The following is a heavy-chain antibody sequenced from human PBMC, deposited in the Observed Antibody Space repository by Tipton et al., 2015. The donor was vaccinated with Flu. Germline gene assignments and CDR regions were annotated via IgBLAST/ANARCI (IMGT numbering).Heavy chain of an antibody. CDR3: ASGNFYDSSGYFAF. J-gene: IGHJ4*02. D-gene: IGHD3-22*01. Sequence: TLSLTCNVSGGSIDRYYWSWIRQSVGKGPEWIGRTHTNGNTNYNSSFGSRLTMSVDTSKSQFSMTLTSVTVADTAVYYCASGNFYDSSGYFAFWGQAILVTVSS. CDR1: GGSIDRYY. CDR2: THTNGNT. V-gene: IGHV4-4*07.